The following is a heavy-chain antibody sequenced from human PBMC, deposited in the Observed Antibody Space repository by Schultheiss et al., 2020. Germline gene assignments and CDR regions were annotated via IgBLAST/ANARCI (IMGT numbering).Heavy chain of an antibody. Sequence: SETLSLTCTVSGGSISSYYWGWIRQPPGKGLEWIGSIYYSGSTYYNPSLKSRVTISVDTSKNQFSLKLSSVTAADTAVYYCARPNMGLLWFGEGGNWFDPWGQGTLVTVSS. CDR2: IYYSGST. J-gene: IGHJ5*02. D-gene: IGHD3-10*01. CDR1: GGSISSYY. CDR3: ARPNMGLLWFGEGGNWFDP. V-gene: IGHV4-39*01.